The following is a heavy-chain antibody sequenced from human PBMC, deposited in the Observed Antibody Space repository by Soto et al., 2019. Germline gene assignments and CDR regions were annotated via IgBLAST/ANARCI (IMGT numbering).Heavy chain of an antibody. Sequence: EMQLVESGGGWVQPGRSLRLSCAASGFSFDDYGMHWVRQGPGKGLEWVSGISWNSGDIYYADSVKGRFTISRDNAKKSLYLQLNSLRTEDTALYYCAKDNDLDRDGPFDYWGQGILVTVSS. CDR2: ISWNSGDI. V-gene: IGHV3-9*01. CDR1: GFSFDDYG. CDR3: AKDNDLDRDGPFDY. J-gene: IGHJ4*02. D-gene: IGHD2-2*03.